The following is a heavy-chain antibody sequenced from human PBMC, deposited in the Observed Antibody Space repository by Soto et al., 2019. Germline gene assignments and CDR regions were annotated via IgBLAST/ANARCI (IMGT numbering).Heavy chain of an antibody. D-gene: IGHD3-22*01. V-gene: IGHV1-69*01. CDR1: GGTFSSYA. CDR2: IIPIFGTA. Sequence: QVQLVQSGAEVKKPGSSVKVSCKASGGTFSSYAISWVRQAPGQGLEWMGGIIPIFGTANYAQKFQGRVTITADESTSTACMELSSLRSEDTAVYYCARRGRPRDSSGYRHYYYGMDVWGQGTTVTVSS. J-gene: IGHJ6*02. CDR3: ARRGRPRDSSGYRHYYYGMDV.